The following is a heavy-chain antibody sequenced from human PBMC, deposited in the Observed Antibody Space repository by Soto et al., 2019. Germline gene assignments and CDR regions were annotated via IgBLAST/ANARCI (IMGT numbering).Heavy chain of an antibody. CDR1: GFAFSTHA. J-gene: IGHJ5*02. CDR2: ITPSGDNT. CDR3: ASSSSSWYNWFDP. D-gene: IGHD6-13*01. V-gene: IGHV3-23*01. Sequence: GGSLRLSCAASGFAFSTHAMNWVRQAPGKGLAWVSSITPSGDNTYYADSVKDQFTISRDNSKNSLFLQMNSLRAEDTALFYCASSSSSWYNWFDPWGQGTLVTVSS.